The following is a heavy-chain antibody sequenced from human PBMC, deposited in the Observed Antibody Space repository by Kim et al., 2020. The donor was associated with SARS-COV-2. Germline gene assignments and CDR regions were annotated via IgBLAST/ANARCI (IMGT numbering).Heavy chain of an antibody. CDR3: AREGQQLTHYYYYGMDV. J-gene: IGHJ6*02. V-gene: IGHV3-21*01. D-gene: IGHD6-13*01. Sequence: GGSLRLSCAASGFTFSSYSMNWVRQAPGKGLEWVSSISSSSSYIYYADSVKGRFTISRDNAKNSLYLQMNSLRAEDTAVYYCAREGQQLTHYYYYGMDVWGQGTTVTVSS. CDR2: ISSSSSYI. CDR1: GFTFSSYS.